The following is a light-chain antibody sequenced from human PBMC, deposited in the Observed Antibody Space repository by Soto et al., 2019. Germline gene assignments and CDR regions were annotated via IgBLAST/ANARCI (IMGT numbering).Light chain of an antibody. CDR2: GAS. J-gene: IGKJ1*01. CDR1: QSVTSN. Sequence: EFVLTQSPGTLSLSPGERATLSCRASQSVTSNLAWYQQKPGHAPRLLIYGASTRATGIPARFSGSGSGTEFTLTISSLQSEDFAVYCCQQYNNWPPTFGQGTKVDIK. V-gene: IGKV3-15*01. CDR3: QQYNNWPPT.